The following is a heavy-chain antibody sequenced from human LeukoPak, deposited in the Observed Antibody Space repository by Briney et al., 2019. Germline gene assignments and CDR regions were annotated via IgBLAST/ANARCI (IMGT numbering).Heavy chain of an antibody. J-gene: IGHJ4*02. Sequence: SETLSLTCTVSGYSISSGYYWGWIRQPPGKGLEWIGSIYHSGSNYYNPSLKSRVTISVDTSKNQFSLKLSSVTAADTAVYYCARATQLRFLEWFPLGSVNFDYWGQGTLVTVSS. CDR3: ARATQLRFLEWFPLGSVNFDY. D-gene: IGHD3-3*01. CDR2: IYHSGSN. V-gene: IGHV4-38-2*02. CDR1: GYSISSGYY.